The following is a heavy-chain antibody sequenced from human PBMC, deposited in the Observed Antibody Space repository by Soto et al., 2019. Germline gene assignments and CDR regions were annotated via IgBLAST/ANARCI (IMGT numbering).Heavy chain of an antibody. Sequence: QEQLVESGGGVVQPGRSLRLSCAASGFTVSSYGMHWVRQAPGKGLEWVAVMWYDGSKNYYADSVKGRFTISRDNSKNTLYLQMNSLRAEDTAVYYCARDRNGALDPWGQGTLVTVSS. J-gene: IGHJ5*02. V-gene: IGHV3-33*01. D-gene: IGHD2-8*01. CDR1: GFTVSSYG. CDR2: MWYDGSKN. CDR3: ARDRNGALDP.